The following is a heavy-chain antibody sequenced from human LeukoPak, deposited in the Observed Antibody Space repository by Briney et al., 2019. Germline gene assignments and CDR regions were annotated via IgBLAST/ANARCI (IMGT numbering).Heavy chain of an antibody. Sequence: PGGSLRLSCAASGFTFSSYGMHWVRQAPGKGLEWVAVISYDGSNKYYADSVKGRFTISRDNSKNTLYLQMNSLRAEDTAVYYCANARGGTAIRHYWGQGTLVTVSS. CDR2: ISYDGSNK. CDR1: GFTFSSYG. V-gene: IGHV3-30*18. CDR3: ANARGGTAIRHY. D-gene: IGHD5-18*01. J-gene: IGHJ4*02.